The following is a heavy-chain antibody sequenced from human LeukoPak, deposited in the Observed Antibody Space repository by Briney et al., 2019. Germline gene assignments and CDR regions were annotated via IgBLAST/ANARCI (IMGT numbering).Heavy chain of an antibody. CDR3: ARGLPGYSYGDAFDI. Sequence: SETLSLTCAVYGGSFSGYYWSWIRQPPGKGLEWIGEINHSGSTNYNPSLKSRVTISVDTSKNQFSLKLSCVTAADTAVYYCARGLPGYSYGDAFDIWGQGTMVTVSS. J-gene: IGHJ3*02. D-gene: IGHD5-18*01. CDR1: GGSFSGYY. CDR2: INHSGST. V-gene: IGHV4-34*01.